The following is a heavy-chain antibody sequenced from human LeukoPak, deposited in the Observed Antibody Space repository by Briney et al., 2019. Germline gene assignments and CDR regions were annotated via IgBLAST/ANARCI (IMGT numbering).Heavy chain of an antibody. Sequence: GASVKVSCKASGYTFTSYGISWVRQAPGQGLEWMGWISAYNGNTNYAQKLQGRVTMTTDTSTSTAYMELRSLRSDDTAVYYCARDNYYDSSGYYPPHYWGQGTLVTVSS. CDR2: ISAYNGNT. V-gene: IGHV1-18*01. J-gene: IGHJ4*02. CDR1: GYTFTSYG. D-gene: IGHD3-22*01. CDR3: ARDNYYDSSGYYPPHY.